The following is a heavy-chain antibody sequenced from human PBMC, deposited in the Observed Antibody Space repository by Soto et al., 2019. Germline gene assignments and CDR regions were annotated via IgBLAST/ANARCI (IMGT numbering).Heavy chain of an antibody. CDR3: ARGRGLVGTTTHFDL. CDR2: IYTAGGT. V-gene: IGHV3-66*01. D-gene: IGHD1-26*01. J-gene: IGHJ4*02. Sequence: PGGSLRLSCAASGFTIGSTYVAWVRQAPGKGPEWVSVIYTAGGTSYADSVEGRFIISRDNSRNTVFLQMNSLRAEDTAAYFCARGRGLVGTTTHFDLWGLGTLVTVSS. CDR1: GFTIGSTY.